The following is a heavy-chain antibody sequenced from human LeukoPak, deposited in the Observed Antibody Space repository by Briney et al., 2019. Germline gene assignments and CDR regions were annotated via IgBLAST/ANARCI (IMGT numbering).Heavy chain of an antibody. CDR1: GGSISSSSYY. J-gene: IGHJ6*03. D-gene: IGHD3-3*01. V-gene: IGHV4-39*07. CDR3: AGVGIKRVWSGYYREWEYYYYMDV. CDR2: IYTSGST. Sequence: PSETLSLTCTVSGGSISSSSYYWGWIRQPPGKGLEWIGRIYTSGSTNYNPSLKSRVTMSVDTSKNQFSLKLSSVTAADTAVYYCAGVGIKRVWSGYYREWEYYYYMDVWGKGTTVTVSS.